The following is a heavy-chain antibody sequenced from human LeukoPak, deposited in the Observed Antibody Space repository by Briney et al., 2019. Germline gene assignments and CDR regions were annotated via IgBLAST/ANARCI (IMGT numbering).Heavy chain of an antibody. D-gene: IGHD5-24*01. CDR2: ISWNSGSI. Sequence: GGSLRLSCAASGFTFDDYAMHWVRQAPGKGLEWVSGISWNSGSIGYADSVKGRFTISRDNAKNSLYLQMNSLRAEDMALYYCAKEGSRDGYNYYFDYWGQGTLVTVSS. J-gene: IGHJ4*02. CDR3: AKEGSRDGYNYYFDY. CDR1: GFTFDDYA. V-gene: IGHV3-9*03.